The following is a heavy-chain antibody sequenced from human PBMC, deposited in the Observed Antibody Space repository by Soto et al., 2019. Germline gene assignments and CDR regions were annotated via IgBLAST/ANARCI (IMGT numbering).Heavy chain of an antibody. CDR1: GSTFSSYG. CDR2: ISYDGSNK. D-gene: IGHD6-13*01. Sequence: GGSLTLSCAPSGSTFSSYGMHWVRQAPGKGLEWVAVISYDGSNKYYADSVKGRFTISRDNSKNTLYLQMNSLRAEDTAVYYCAKEGVRAAAGSPPPDYWGQGTLVTVSS. J-gene: IGHJ4*02. CDR3: AKEGVRAAAGSPPPDY. V-gene: IGHV3-30*18.